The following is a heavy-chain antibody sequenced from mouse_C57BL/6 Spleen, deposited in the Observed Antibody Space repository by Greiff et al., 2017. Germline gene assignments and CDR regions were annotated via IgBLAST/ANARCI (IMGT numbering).Heavy chain of an antibody. Sequence: VQLQQSGPELVKPGASVKMSCKASGYTFTDYNMHWVKQSHGKSLEWIGYINPNNGGTSYNQKFKGKATLTVNKSSSTAYMELRSLTSEDSAVYYCARGIYYGNLYAMDYWGQGTSVTVSS. CDR2: INPNNGGT. J-gene: IGHJ4*01. D-gene: IGHD2-1*01. CDR1: GYTFTDYN. CDR3: ARGIYYGNLYAMDY. V-gene: IGHV1-22*01.